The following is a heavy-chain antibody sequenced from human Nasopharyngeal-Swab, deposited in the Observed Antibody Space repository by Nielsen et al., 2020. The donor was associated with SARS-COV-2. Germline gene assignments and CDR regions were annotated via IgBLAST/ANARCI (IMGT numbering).Heavy chain of an antibody. D-gene: IGHD1-26*01. J-gene: IGHJ6*02. CDR1: GFTFSSYN. Sequence: GESLKISCAASGFTFSSYNMNWVRQAPGKGLEWVSSISSSSSYIYYADSVKGRFTISRDNAKKSLWLQMNSLRAEDTAVYYCARDWAAPGGGMDVWGQGTTVTVSS. CDR3: ARDWAAPGGGMDV. V-gene: IGHV3-21*01. CDR2: ISSSSSYI.